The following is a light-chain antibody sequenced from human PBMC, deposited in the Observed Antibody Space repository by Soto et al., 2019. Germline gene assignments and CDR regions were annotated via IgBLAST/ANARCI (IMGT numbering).Light chain of an antibody. V-gene: IGKV1-5*01. Sequence: DIQMTQSPYTLSASVGDRVTITCRASQSISSWLAWYQQKPGKAPKLLIYDGSNLQTGVPSRFSGSGSGTEFTLTISSLQPGDFATYYCQHYNTYPWTFGHGTKVDIK. J-gene: IGKJ1*01. CDR3: QHYNTYPWT. CDR2: DGS. CDR1: QSISSW.